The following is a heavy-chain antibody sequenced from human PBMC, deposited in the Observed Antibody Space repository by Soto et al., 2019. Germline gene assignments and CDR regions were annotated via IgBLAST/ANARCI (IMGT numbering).Heavy chain of an antibody. V-gene: IGHV3-33*03. CDR2: IWYDGSNE. J-gene: IGHJ4*02. CDR3: ASALETGDY. Sequence: QAQLVESGGGVVQPGRSLRLSCASSGFTFSNYGMHWVRQAPGKGPEWVAVIWYDGSNEQYADSVKGRFTISRDNSKNTLYLQMNSLRAEDTAVYYCASALETGDYWGQGTLVTVSS. D-gene: IGHD3-10*01. CDR1: GFTFSNYG.